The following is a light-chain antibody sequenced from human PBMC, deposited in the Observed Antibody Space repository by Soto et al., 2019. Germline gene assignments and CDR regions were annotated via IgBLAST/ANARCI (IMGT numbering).Light chain of an antibody. J-gene: IGKJ5*01. CDR2: DVS. CDR3: TQFDIYPLT. Sequence: AIQLTQSPSSLSASVGDRVTITCRASQGLASSAFARYQQKPGKAPKLLIYDVSKLQSGVPSRISGSGSWTYFTLSISGLQPEDFSAYYCTQFDIYPLTFGQGTRLEIK. V-gene: IGKV1-13*02. CDR1: QGLASSA.